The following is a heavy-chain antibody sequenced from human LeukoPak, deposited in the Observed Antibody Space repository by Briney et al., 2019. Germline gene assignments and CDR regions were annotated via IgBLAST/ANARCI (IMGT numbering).Heavy chain of an antibody. Sequence: GGSLRLSCAASGFTFSSYAMSWVRQAPGKGLEWFSAISGSGGSTYYADSVKGRFTISRDNSKNTLYLQMNSLRAEDTAVYYCAKATMIVVVTMVAFDYWGQGTLVTVSS. J-gene: IGHJ4*02. CDR2: ISGSGGST. CDR1: GFTFSSYA. V-gene: IGHV3-23*01. CDR3: AKATMIVVVTMVAFDY. D-gene: IGHD3-22*01.